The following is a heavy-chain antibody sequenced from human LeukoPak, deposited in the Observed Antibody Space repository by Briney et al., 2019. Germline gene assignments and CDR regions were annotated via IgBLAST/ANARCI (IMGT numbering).Heavy chain of an antibody. J-gene: IGHJ4*02. D-gene: IGHD3-22*01. CDR3: ASSYDSSGYWPFDY. CDR2: IYYSGST. Sequence: PSETLSLTCAVYGGSFSGYYWSWIRQPPGKGLEWIGYIYYSGSTNYNPSLKSRVTISVDTSKNQFSLKLSSVTAADTAVYYCASSYDSSGYWPFDYWGQGTLVTVSS. V-gene: IGHV4-59*01. CDR1: GGSFSGYY.